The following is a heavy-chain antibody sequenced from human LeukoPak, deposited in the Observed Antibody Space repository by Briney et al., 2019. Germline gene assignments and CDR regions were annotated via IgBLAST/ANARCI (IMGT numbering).Heavy chain of an antibody. CDR1: GFTFSSYA. CDR3: VRVPDYGDPYYYYYMDV. V-gene: IGHV3-48*02. CDR2: ISSSSSTI. D-gene: IGHD4-17*01. Sequence: GGSLRLSCAASGFTFSSYAMSWVRQAPGKGLEWVSYISSSSSTIYYADSVKGRFTISRDNAKNSLYLQMNSLRDEDTAVYYCVRVPDYGDPYYYYYMDVWGKGTPVTVSS. J-gene: IGHJ6*03.